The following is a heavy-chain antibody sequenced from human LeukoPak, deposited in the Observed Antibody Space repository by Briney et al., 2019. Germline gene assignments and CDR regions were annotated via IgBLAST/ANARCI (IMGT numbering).Heavy chain of an antibody. Sequence: PGGSLRLSCAASGFTFSSYAMSWVRQAPGKGLEWVSAISGSGGSTYYADSVKGRFTISRDNAKNSLYLQMNSLRAEDTAVYYCASPVLLWFGEFGAFDIWGQGTMVTVSS. D-gene: IGHD3-10*01. CDR3: ASPVLLWFGEFGAFDI. J-gene: IGHJ3*02. V-gene: IGHV3-23*01. CDR1: GFTFSSYA. CDR2: ISGSGGST.